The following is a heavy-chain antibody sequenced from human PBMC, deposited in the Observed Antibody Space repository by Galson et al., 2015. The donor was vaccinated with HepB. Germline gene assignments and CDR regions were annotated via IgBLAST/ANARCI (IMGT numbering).Heavy chain of an antibody. Sequence: QSGAEVKKPGESLRISCKGSGYSFTSYWISWVRQMPGKGLEWMGRIDPSDSYTNYSPSFQGHVTISADKSISTAYLQWSSLKASDTAMYYCARHSYYDSSGYFGGGAFDYWGQGTLVTVSS. CDR3: ARHSYYDSSGYFGGGAFDY. CDR2: IDPSDSYT. J-gene: IGHJ4*02. V-gene: IGHV5-10-1*01. D-gene: IGHD3-22*01. CDR1: GYSFTSYW.